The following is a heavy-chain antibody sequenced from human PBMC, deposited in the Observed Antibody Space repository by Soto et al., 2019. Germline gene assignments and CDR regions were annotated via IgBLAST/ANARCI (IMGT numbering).Heavy chain of an antibody. CDR1: GYTLTELS. CDR3: ATAPPDCTNGVCYRGSKWFEP. CDR2: FDPEDGET. J-gene: IGHJ5*02. V-gene: IGHV1-24*01. Sequence: ASVKVSCKVSGYTLTELSMHWVRQAPGKGLEWMGGFDPEDGETIYAQKFQGRVTMTEDTSTDTAYMELSSLRSEDTAVYYCATAPPDCTNGVCYRGSKWFEPWGQGNLVNVS. D-gene: IGHD2-8*01.